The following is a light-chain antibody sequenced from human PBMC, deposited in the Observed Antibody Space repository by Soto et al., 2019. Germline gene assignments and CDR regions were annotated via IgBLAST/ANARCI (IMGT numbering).Light chain of an antibody. Sequence: QSVLTQPASVSGSLGQSITISCTGTTSDVGGYNYVSWYQQHPGKAPILMIYEVTNRPSGVSNRFSGSKSGNTASLTISGLQVEDEAEYYCCSSGGSPTYVFGTGTKVTVL. V-gene: IGLV2-14*01. CDR3: CSSGGSPTYV. CDR2: EVT. CDR1: TSDVGGYNY. J-gene: IGLJ1*01.